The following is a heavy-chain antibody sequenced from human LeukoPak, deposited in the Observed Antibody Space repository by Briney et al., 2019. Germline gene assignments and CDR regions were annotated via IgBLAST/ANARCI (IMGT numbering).Heavy chain of an antibody. CDR2: IYHSGST. Sequence: PSATLSLTCAVSGGSISSGGYSWSWIRQPPGKGLEWIGYIYHSGSTYYNPSLKSRVTISVDRSKNQFSLKLSSVTAADTAVYYCARRYCSSTSCPREGWFDPWGQGTLVTVSS. CDR3: ARRYCSSTSCPREGWFDP. CDR1: GGSISSGGYS. V-gene: IGHV4-30-2*01. J-gene: IGHJ5*02. D-gene: IGHD2-2*01.